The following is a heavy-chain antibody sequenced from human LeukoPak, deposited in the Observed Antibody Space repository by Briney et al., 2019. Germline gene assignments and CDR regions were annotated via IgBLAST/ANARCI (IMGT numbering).Heavy chain of an antibody. D-gene: IGHD5-18*01. CDR3: AREDSYGCFDY. Sequence: PSETLSLTCTVSGGSISSGGYSWSWLRQHLGKGLEWIGYIYYSGSTYYNPSLKSRVTISVDTSKNQFSLKLSSVTAADTAVYYCAREDSYGCFDYWGQGTLVTVSS. CDR1: GGSISSGGYS. CDR2: IYYSGST. J-gene: IGHJ4*02. V-gene: IGHV4-31*03.